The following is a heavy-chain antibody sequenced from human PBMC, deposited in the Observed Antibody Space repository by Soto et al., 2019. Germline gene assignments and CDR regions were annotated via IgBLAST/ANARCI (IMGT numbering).Heavy chain of an antibody. V-gene: IGHV4-59*12. Sequence: SETLSLTCTVSGGSISSYYCYWIRQPPGKGLEWIAYIYYTGNSNYNPSLKSRLTISIDTSKNQFSLTLRSVTAADTAVYYCAREQWGFDSWGQGTLVTVSS. J-gene: IGHJ4*02. CDR3: AREQWGFDS. CDR1: GGSISSYY. CDR2: IYYTGNS. D-gene: IGHD6-19*01.